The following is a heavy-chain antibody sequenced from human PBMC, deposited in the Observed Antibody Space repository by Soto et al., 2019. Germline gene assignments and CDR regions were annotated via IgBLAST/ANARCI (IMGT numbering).Heavy chain of an antibody. Sequence: LGESLKISCKGSGYSFTSYWIGWVRQMPGKGLEWMGIIYPGGSDTRYSPSFQGQVTISADKSISTAYLQWSSLKASDTAMYYCARLGYYDFWSGYYHGMDVWGQGTTVTVSS. CDR1: GYSFTSYW. D-gene: IGHD3-3*01. J-gene: IGHJ6*02. CDR2: IYPGGSDT. V-gene: IGHV5-51*01. CDR3: ARLGYYDFWSGYYHGMDV.